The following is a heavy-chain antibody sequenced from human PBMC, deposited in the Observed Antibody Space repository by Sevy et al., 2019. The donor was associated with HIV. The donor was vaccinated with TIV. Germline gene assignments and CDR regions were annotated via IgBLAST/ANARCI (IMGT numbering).Heavy chain of an antibody. Sequence: GSLRLSCAASGFTFNRYSMHWVRQAPGKGLEWVATISFDATKKHCSDSVKRRFTISRDNFQNSLFLQMDSLRPEDTAVYYCALERLSSDVAEYFQNWGQGTLVTVSS. CDR3: ALERLSSDVAEYFQN. V-gene: IGHV3-30-3*01. CDR1: GFTFNRYS. J-gene: IGHJ1*01. CDR2: ISFDATKK. D-gene: IGHD1-1*01.